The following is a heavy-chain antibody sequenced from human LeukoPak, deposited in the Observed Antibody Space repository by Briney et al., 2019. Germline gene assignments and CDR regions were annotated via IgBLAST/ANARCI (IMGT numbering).Heavy chain of an antibody. D-gene: IGHD3-10*01. J-gene: IGHJ4*02. CDR2: IYYSGST. V-gene: IGHV4-59*01. Sequence: SETLSLTCTVSGGSISSYYWSWIRQPPGKGLEWIGYIYYSGSTNYNPSLKSRVTISVDTSKNQFSLKLSSVAAADTAVYYCARERWPGIFDYWGQGTLVTVSS. CDR3: ARERWPGIFDY. CDR1: GGSISSYY.